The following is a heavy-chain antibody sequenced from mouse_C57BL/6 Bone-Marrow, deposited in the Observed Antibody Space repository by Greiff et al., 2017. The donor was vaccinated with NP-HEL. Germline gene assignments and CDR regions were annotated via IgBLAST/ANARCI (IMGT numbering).Heavy chain of an antibody. Sequence: EVKLMESGGGLVQPGGSLSLSCAASGFTFTDYYMSWVRQPPGKALEWLGFIRNKANGYTTEYSASVKGRFTISRDNSQSILYLQMNALRAEDSATYYCARYPPHYYGSSYPAWFAYWGQGTLVTVSA. J-gene: IGHJ3*01. D-gene: IGHD1-1*01. CDR3: ARYPPHYYGSSYPAWFAY. CDR2: IRNKANGYTT. V-gene: IGHV7-3*01. CDR1: GFTFTDYY.